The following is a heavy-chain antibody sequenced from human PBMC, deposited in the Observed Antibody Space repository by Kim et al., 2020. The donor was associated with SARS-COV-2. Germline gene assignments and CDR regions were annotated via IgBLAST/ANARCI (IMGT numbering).Heavy chain of an antibody. D-gene: IGHD3-3*01. CDR3: ARMMAPWGGPLDY. Sequence: YRTSLKTRLTISKDTPKNQVVLTMTNMDPVDTATYYCARMMAPWGGPLDYWGQGTLVTVSS. J-gene: IGHJ4*02. V-gene: IGHV2-70*01.